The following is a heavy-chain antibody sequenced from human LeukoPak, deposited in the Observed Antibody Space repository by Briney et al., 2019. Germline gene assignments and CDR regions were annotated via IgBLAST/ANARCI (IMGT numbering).Heavy chain of an antibody. V-gene: IGHV4-34*01. CDR1: GGSFSGYY. CDR3: ALSARDIVVVPAA. CDR2: INHSGST. J-gene: IGHJ4*02. Sequence: SETLSLTCAVYGGSFSGYYWSWIRQPPGKGLEWIGEINHSGSTNDNPSLKSRVTISVDTSKNQFSLKLSSVTAADTAVYYCALSARDIVVVPAAWGQGTLVTVSS. D-gene: IGHD2-2*01.